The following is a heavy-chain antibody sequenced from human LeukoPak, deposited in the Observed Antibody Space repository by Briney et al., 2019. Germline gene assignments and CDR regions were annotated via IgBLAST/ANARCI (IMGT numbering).Heavy chain of an antibody. J-gene: IGHJ4*02. Sequence: GASVKVSCKASGGTFSSYAISWVRQAPGQGLEWMGGIIPIFGTANYAQKFQGRVTITADKSTSTAYMELSSLRSEDTAVYYCARGSKVRGVTPEHDYWGQGSLVTVSS. CDR2: IIPIFGTA. D-gene: IGHD2-21*02. CDR1: GGTFSSYA. V-gene: IGHV1-69*06. CDR3: ARGSKVRGVTPEHDY.